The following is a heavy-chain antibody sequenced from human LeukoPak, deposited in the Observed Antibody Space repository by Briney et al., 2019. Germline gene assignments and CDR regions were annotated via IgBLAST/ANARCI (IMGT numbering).Heavy chain of an antibody. J-gene: IGHJ5*02. CDR2: ISYIGST. V-gene: IGHV4-39*01. CDR3: ATTPT. CDR1: AGSISISTSY. Sequence: ASQTLSPACILSAGSISISTSYCGWIRRPPGKGLEMIGSISYIGSTYYNPSLKSRVTITRDTSKNQFSLRLSSETAADTAVYYFATTPTWGQGTLVTVSS.